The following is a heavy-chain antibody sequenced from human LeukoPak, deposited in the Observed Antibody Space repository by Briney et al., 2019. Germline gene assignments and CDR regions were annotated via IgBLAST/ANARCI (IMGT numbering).Heavy chain of an antibody. D-gene: IGHD3-22*01. CDR2: TYYRSKWYN. CDR3: ARVRDDSSGYYENDAFNI. J-gene: IGHJ3*02. CDR1: GDSVFSNSAA. Sequence: SQTLSLTCAISGDSVFSNSAAWNWIRQSPSRGLEWLGRTYYRSKWYNDYAVSVKSRITLNPDTSKNQFSLQLNSVTPEDTAVYYCARVRDDSSGYYENDAFNIWGQGTMVTVSS. V-gene: IGHV6-1*01.